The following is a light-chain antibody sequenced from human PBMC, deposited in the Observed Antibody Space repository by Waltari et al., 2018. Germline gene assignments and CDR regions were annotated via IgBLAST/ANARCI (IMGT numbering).Light chain of an antibody. J-gene: IGLJ7*01. CDR2: YKSDSDK. CDR1: SGINVGTYM. CDR3: MIWHGSAAV. Sequence: QAVLTQPSSLSATPGASASLTCTLRSGINVGTYMIYWYQQKPGSPPQYLLRYKSDSDKQQGSGVPSRFSGSKDVSANAGILLISGLQSEDEADYYCMIWHGSAAVFGGGTQLTVL. V-gene: IGLV5-45*03.